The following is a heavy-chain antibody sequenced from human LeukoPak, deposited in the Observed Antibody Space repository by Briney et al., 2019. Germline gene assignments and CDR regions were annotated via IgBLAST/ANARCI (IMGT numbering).Heavy chain of an antibody. J-gene: IGHJ1*01. V-gene: IGHV3-9*03. CDR3: VKDTSGASQYFQY. CDR2: ISWNSANI. D-gene: IGHD2-15*01. CDR1: GFTFDNYA. Sequence: KAGQSLRLSCAAFGFTFDNYAMHWVRHAPGKGLEWVSSISWNSANIAYADSVKGRFTISRDNAKNSLYLQMNSLRPEDMALYYCVKDTSGASQYFQYWGHGTVVTVSS.